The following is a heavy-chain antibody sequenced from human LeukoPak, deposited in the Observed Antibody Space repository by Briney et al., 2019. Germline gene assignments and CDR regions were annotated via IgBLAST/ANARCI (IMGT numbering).Heavy chain of an antibody. CDR3: ARELQGLFGELSIYYFDY. J-gene: IGHJ4*02. V-gene: IGHV1-18*01. CDR1: GYTFTSYG. D-gene: IGHD3-10*02. CDR2: SSAYNGNT. Sequence: ASVKVSCKASGYTFTSYGISWVRQAPGQGLEWMGWSSAYNGNTNYAQKLQGRVTMTTDTSTSTAYMELRRLRSDDTAVYYCARELQGLFGELSIYYFDYWGQGTLVTVSS.